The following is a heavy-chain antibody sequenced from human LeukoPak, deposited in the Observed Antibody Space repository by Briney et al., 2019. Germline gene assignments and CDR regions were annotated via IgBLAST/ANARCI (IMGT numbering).Heavy chain of an antibody. D-gene: IGHD6-19*01. CDR1: GYTFSSYA. CDR2: IIPIFGTA. J-gene: IGHJ4*02. CDR3: AREWDGTIAVAGPRPFDY. Sequence: ASVKVSCKASGYTFSSYAISWVRQAPGQGLEWMGGIIPIFGTANYAQKFQGRVTITADESTSTAYMELSSLRSEDTAVYYCAREWDGTIAVAGPRPFDYWGQGTLVTVSS. V-gene: IGHV1-69*13.